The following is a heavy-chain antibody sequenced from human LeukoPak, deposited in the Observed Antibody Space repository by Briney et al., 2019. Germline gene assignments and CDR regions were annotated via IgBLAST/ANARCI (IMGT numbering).Heavy chain of an antibody. Sequence: PGGSLRLSCAASGFTFSSYRMNWDRQAPGKGQEWVSLISSNSSHTYNADSVKGRFIISRDNAKNSLYLEMNSLRVEDTAVYYCARTRDGYNFGPFDCWGQGTLVTVSS. CDR2: ISSNSSHT. J-gene: IGHJ4*02. CDR1: GFTFSSYR. CDR3: ARTRDGYNFGPFDC. V-gene: IGHV3-21*01. D-gene: IGHD5-24*01.